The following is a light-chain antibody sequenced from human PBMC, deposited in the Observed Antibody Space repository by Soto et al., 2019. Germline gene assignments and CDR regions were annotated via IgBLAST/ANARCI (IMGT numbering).Light chain of an antibody. V-gene: IGLV1-40*01. Sequence: QSVLTQPPSVSEAPGQRVTISCTGSSSNIGAGYEAHWYQQVPGTAPKLLIYENNNRPSGVPDRFSGSKSGTSASLAITRLQADDEAEYYCQSYASSLSGYVFGTGTKVTVL. CDR3: QSYASSLSGYV. CDR2: ENN. J-gene: IGLJ1*01. CDR1: SSNIGAGYE.